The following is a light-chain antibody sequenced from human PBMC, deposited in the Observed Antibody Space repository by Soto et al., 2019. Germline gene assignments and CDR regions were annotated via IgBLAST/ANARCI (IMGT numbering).Light chain of an antibody. CDR1: SSDVGGYNY. CDR3: TSYAGDTNLGV. CDR2: EVS. V-gene: IGLV2-8*01. Sequence: QPVLTQPPSASGSPGQSVTISCTGTSSDVGGYNYVSWYQQHPGKAPKLMIYEVSKRPSGVPDRFSGSKSGNTASLTVSGLQAEDEADYYCTSYAGDTNLGVVGGGTKVTVL. J-gene: IGLJ3*02.